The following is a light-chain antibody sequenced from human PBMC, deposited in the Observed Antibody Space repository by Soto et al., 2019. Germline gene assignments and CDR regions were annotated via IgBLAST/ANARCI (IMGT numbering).Light chain of an antibody. CDR2: NDD. CDR1: RANIGENT. CDR3: AAWDDSLDGWV. V-gene: IGLV1-44*01. J-gene: IGLJ3*02. Sequence: QSVLIQPPSVSGTPGQRVTISCSGSRANIGENTVNWYRQVPGTAPKSVIYNDDERPSGVPDRFSGSKSGASASLAISGLQSEDEADYYCAAWDDSLDGWVFSGGTKLTVL.